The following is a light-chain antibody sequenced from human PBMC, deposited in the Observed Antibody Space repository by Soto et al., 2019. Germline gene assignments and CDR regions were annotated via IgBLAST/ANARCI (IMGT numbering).Light chain of an antibody. Sequence: EIVLTQSPGTLSVSPGERATLSCRASQSVGRNYLAWYQQKPGQAPRLLIYGASSRATGIPDRFSGSGSGTDFTLTISSLEPEDFALYYCQQYASSPLTFGGGTKVETK. CDR2: GAS. J-gene: IGKJ4*01. CDR1: QSVGRNY. CDR3: QQYASSPLT. V-gene: IGKV3-20*01.